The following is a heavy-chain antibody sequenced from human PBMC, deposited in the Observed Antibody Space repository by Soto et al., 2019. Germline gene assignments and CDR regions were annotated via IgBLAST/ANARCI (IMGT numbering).Heavy chain of an antibody. J-gene: IGHJ6*02. Sequence: QITLKESGPTLVKPTQTLTLTCTFSGFSLSTSGVGVGWIRQPPGKALEWLAIIYWDDDKRYSPSLKSRVTIPMAXSKNQVGLTMANMDPVDTATYYCAHRRAGTTGMDVWGQGTTVTVSS. D-gene: IGHD1-7*01. CDR3: AHRRAGTTGMDV. CDR1: GFSLSTSGVG. CDR2: IYWDDDK. V-gene: IGHV2-5*02.